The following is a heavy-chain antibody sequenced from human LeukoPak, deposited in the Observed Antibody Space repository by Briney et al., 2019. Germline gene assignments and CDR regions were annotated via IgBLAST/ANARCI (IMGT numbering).Heavy chain of an antibody. Sequence: ASVKVSCKASGYTFTSYYMHWVRQAPGQGLEWMGIINPSGASTNYAQKFQGRVNMTRDTSTNTVYMELGSLRSEDTAVYYCARVAAAGFAYYKFDPWGQGTLVTVSS. J-gene: IGHJ5*02. CDR1: GYTFTSYY. D-gene: IGHD6-13*01. CDR3: ARVAAAGFAYYKFDP. V-gene: IGHV1-46*01. CDR2: INPSGAST.